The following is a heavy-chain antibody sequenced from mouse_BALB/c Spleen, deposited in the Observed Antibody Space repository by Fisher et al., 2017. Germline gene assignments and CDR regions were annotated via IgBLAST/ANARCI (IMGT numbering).Heavy chain of an antibody. J-gene: IGHJ4*01. D-gene: IGHD1-2*01. V-gene: IGHV1S12*01. Sequence: KFKGKATLTADTSSSTAYMQLSSLASEDSAVYYCAILRLRYAMDYWGQGTSVTVSS. CDR3: AILRLRYAMDY.